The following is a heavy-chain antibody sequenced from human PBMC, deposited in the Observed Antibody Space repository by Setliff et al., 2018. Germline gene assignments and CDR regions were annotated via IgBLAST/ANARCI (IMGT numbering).Heavy chain of an antibody. CDR2: INHSGST. V-gene: IGHV4-34*01. CDR3: ARTYNFWSGYFDY. CDR1: GGSFSGYY. D-gene: IGHD3-3*01. J-gene: IGHJ4*02. Sequence: SETLSLTCAVYGGSFSGYYWSWIRQPPGKGLEWIGEINHSGSTNNNPSLKSRVTISVDTSKNQFSLKLSSVTAADTAVYYCARTYNFWSGYFDYRGQGTLVTVSS.